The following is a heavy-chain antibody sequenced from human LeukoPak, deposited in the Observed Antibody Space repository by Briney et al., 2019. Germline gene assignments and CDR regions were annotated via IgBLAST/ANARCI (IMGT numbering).Heavy chain of an antibody. CDR2: INPNSGGT. CDR3: AIITMIVVRPGDDAFDT. D-gene: IGHD3-22*01. Sequence: ASVKVSCKASGYTFTGYYMHWVRQAPGQGLEWMGWINPNSGGTNYAQKFQGRVTMTRDTSISTAYMELSRLRSDDTAVYYCAIITMIVVRPGDDAFDTWGQGTMVTVSS. CDR1: GYTFTGYY. J-gene: IGHJ3*02. V-gene: IGHV1-2*02.